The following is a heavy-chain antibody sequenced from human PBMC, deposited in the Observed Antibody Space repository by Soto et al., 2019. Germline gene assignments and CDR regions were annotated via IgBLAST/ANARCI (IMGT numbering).Heavy chain of an antibody. CDR2: ISSDGST. Sequence: PGGSLRLSCAASGFTFSSYAMSWVRQAPGKGLEWVSGISSDGSTYYVDSVKGRFTISRDNSKNTLYLQLNSLRAEDTAVYFCASRSSGRGFDIWGQGTMVTVSS. J-gene: IGHJ3*02. CDR1: GFTFSSYA. CDR3: ASRSSGRGFDI. D-gene: IGHD1-26*01. V-gene: IGHV3-23*01.